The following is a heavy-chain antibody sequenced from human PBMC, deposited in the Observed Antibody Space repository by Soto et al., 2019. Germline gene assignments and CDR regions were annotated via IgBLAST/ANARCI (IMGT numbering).Heavy chain of an antibody. D-gene: IGHD5-18*01. V-gene: IGHV4-59*08. CDR1: GGSISSYY. CDR2: IYYSGST. J-gene: IGHJ4*02. CDR3: ARRYGSCLDY. Sequence: PSETLSLTCTVSGGSISSYYWSWIRQPPGKGLEWIGYIYYSGSTNYNPSLKSRVTISVDTSKNQFSLKLSSVTAADTAMYDCARRYGSCLDYWGQGTLVTVSS.